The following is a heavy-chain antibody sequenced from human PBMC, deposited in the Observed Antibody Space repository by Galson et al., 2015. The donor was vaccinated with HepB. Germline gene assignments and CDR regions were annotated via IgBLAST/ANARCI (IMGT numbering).Heavy chain of an antibody. Sequence: SVKVSCKASGYTFTGYYMHWVRQAPGQGLEWMGRINPNSGGTNYAQKFQGRVTMTRDTSISTAYMELSRLRSDDTAVYYCARDNRDGDYDRRWYFDLWGRGTLVTVSS. CDR3: ARDNRDGDYDRRWYFDL. D-gene: IGHD4-17*01. V-gene: IGHV1-2*06. CDR2: INPNSGGT. J-gene: IGHJ2*01. CDR1: GYTFTGYY.